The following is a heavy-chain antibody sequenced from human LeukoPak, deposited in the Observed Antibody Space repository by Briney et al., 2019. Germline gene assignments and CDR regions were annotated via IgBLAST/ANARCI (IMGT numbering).Heavy chain of an antibody. J-gene: IGHJ4*02. V-gene: IGHV3-30*02. D-gene: IGHD6-13*01. CDR3: ATGYSSSWYDLRLDY. Sequence: GGSLGLSCAVSGFTFSTYGIHWVRQAPGKGLEWVAFIQYDGRNKYYADSVKGRFTISRDNSKNTLYLQMNSLRAEDTAVYYCATGYSSSWYDLRLDYWGQGTLVTVSS. CDR2: IQYDGRNK. CDR1: GFTFSTYG.